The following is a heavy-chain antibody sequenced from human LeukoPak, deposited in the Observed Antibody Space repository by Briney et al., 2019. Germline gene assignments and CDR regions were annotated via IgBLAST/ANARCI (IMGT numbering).Heavy chain of an antibody. V-gene: IGHV4-4*07. CDR2: IYTSGST. D-gene: IGHD6-13*01. CDR3: ARESPSYSSSFYFDY. Sequence: SETLSLTCTVSGGSISSYYWSWIRQPAGKGREWIGRIYTSGSTNYNPSLKGRVTMSVDTSKNQFSLKLSSVTAADTAVYYCARESPSYSSSFYFDYWGQGTLVTVSS. CDR1: GGSISSYY. J-gene: IGHJ4*02.